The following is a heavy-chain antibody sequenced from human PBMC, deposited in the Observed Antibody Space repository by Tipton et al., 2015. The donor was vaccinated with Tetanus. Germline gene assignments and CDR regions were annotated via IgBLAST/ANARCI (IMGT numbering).Heavy chain of an antibody. Sequence: TLSLTCAVYGGSSSSFYWSWIRQPPGGGLEWIGEINHRGGTAYSPSLKSRATISVDESKNQFSLNLTSVTAADTAVYFCAKSDGAQTSGWYPSLYFDFWGQGTLVTVSS. J-gene: IGHJ4*02. CDR2: INHRGGT. CDR1: GGSSSSFY. D-gene: IGHD6-19*01. V-gene: IGHV4-34*01. CDR3: AKSDGAQTSGWYPSLYFDF.